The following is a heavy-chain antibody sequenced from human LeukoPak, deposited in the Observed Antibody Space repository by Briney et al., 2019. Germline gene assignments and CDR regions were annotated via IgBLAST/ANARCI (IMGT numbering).Heavy chain of an antibody. CDR3: ARGRRSSVGYYDSSGYYRTKPFDY. CDR2: INHSGST. J-gene: IGHJ4*02. D-gene: IGHD3-22*01. V-gene: IGHV4-34*01. CDR1: GGSFSGYY. Sequence: SETLSLTCAVYGGSFSGYYWSWIRQPPGKGLDWIGEINHSGSTNYNPSLKSRVTISVDTSKNQFSLKLSSVTAADTAVYYCARGRRSSVGYYDSSGYYRTKPFDYWGQGTLVTVSS.